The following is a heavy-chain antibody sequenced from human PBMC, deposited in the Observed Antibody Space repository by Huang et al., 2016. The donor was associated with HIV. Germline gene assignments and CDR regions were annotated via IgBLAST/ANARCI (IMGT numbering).Heavy chain of an antibody. CDR3: AKDSYSSGWYPEY. CDR1: GFPFSSYG. Sequence: QVQVVESGGGVVQPGRSLSLSCEASGFPFSSYGMHWVRQAPGKGREVVAIIADHGRNKWYADSVKGRFTISRDNSKNKVYRQMDSLRGNDTAVYYCAKDSYSSGWYPEYWGQGTPVTVSS. V-gene: IGHV3-30*18. D-gene: IGHD6-19*01. J-gene: IGHJ4*02. CDR2: IADHGRNK.